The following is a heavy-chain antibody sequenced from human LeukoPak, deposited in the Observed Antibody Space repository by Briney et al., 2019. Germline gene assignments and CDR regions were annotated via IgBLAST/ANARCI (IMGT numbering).Heavy chain of an antibody. J-gene: IGHJ6*02. D-gene: IGHD2-8*01. Sequence: ASVKVSCKASGYTFTSFDFNWVRQATGQGLEWMGWMKSNNGHTGYAQKFQGRVTMTRDTSISTAYMELSSLRSEDTAVYYCARGLMTPGSPNVPRDYYYYGMDVWGQGTTVTVSS. V-gene: IGHV1-8*01. CDR1: GYTFTSFD. CDR2: MKSNNGHT. CDR3: ARGLMTPGSPNVPRDYYYYGMDV.